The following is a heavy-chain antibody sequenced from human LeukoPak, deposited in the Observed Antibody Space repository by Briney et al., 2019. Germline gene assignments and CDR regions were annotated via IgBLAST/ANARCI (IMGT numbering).Heavy chain of an antibody. CDR2: IRRKVYGGTA. CDR3: TREANGLGLAPSQIVGATVVFY. CDR1: GFTFSDST. V-gene: IGHV3-49*03. D-gene: IGHD1-26*01. J-gene: IGHJ4*02. Sequence: PGRSLRLSCAASGFTFSDSTMSWYRQAPGKGLEWVGFIRRKVYGGTAEYAASVKGRFTISRDDSKSIAYLQMNSLKTEDTAVYYCTREANGLGLAPSQIVGATVVFYWGQGTLVTVSS.